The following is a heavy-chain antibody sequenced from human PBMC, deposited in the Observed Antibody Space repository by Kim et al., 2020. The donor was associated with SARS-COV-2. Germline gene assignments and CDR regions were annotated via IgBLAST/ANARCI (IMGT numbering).Heavy chain of an antibody. J-gene: IGHJ4*02. Sequence: ASVKVSCKTSRDTFGSGFNWVRQAPGQGLEWMGWINAKEGDRKYLQKLQDRVTMTTDSSTGTAYLELRSLQSDDTAVYYCVRGTWGDINDYWGQGTLVTVSS. CDR2: INAKEGDR. V-gene: IGHV1-18*01. CDR1: RDTFGSG. D-gene: IGHD3-16*01. CDR3: VRGTWGDINDY.